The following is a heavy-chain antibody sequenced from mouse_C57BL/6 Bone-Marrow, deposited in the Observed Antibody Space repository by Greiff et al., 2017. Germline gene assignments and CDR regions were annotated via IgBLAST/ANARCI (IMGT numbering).Heavy chain of an antibody. CDR3: ARNCGYQDWFAY. CDR1: GYTFTSYG. D-gene: IGHD2-2*01. CDR2: IYPRSGNT. Sequence: VQLQQSGAELARPGASVKLSCKASGYTFTSYGISWVKQRTGQGLEWIGEIYPRSGNTYYNEKFKGKATLTADKSSSTAYMELRSLTSEDSAVYFCARNCGYQDWFAYWGQGTLVTVSA. J-gene: IGHJ3*01. V-gene: IGHV1-81*01.